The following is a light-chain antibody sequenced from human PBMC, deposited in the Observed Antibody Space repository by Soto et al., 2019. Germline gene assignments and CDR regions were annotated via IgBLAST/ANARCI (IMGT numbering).Light chain of an antibody. V-gene: IGLV2-23*03. J-gene: IGLJ3*02. CDR3: CSYTTTSTFV. CDR1: TSDVGSYNL. CDR2: EGG. Sequence: QSALTQPASVSGSPGQSITISCTGTTSDVGSYNLVSWYQQHPGKAPKLMIYEGGKRPSGVSNRFSGSKSGNTASLTISGLQAEDEADYYCCSYTTTSTFVFGGGTKLTVL.